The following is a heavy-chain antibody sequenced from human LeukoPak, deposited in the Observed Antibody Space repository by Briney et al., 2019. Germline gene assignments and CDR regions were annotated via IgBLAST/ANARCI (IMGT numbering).Heavy chain of an antibody. Sequence: PGGSLRLSCAASGFTFSSYGMHWVRQAPGKGLERVAVISYDGSNKYYADSVKGRFTISRDNSKNTLYLQMNSLRAEDTAVYYCAKDHGRWLVPEGVDYWGQGTLVTVSS. CDR1: GFTFSSYG. CDR3: AKDHGRWLVPEGVDY. D-gene: IGHD6-19*01. V-gene: IGHV3-30*18. CDR2: ISYDGSNK. J-gene: IGHJ4*02.